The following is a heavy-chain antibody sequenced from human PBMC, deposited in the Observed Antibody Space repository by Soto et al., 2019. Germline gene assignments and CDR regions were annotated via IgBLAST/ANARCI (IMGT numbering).Heavy chain of an antibody. J-gene: IGHJ3*02. D-gene: IGHD1-26*01. Sequence: QVQLVQSGAEVKKPGSSVKVSCKASGGTFSSYAISWVRQAPGQGLEWMGGVIPIFGTANYAQKFQGRVPITADKSTSTAYMELRSLRSEDTAVYYCVVGATDENDAFDIWGQETMVTVSS. CDR1: GGTFSSYA. V-gene: IGHV1-69*06. CDR3: VVGATDENDAFDI. CDR2: VIPIFGTA.